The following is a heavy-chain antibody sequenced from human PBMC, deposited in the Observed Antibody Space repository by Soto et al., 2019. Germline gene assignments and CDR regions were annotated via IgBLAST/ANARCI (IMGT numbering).Heavy chain of an antibody. CDR1: GYTFTGYY. D-gene: IGHD6-19*01. V-gene: IGHV1-2*04. CDR2: INPNSGGT. CDR3: ARDYRAVAATHDAFDI. Sequence: QVQLVQSGAEVKKPGASVKVSCKASGYTFTGYYMHWVRQAPGQGLEWMGWINPNSGGTNYAQKFQGWVTMTRDTSISTAYMELSRLRSDDTAVYYCARDYRAVAATHDAFDIWGQGTMVTVSS. J-gene: IGHJ3*02.